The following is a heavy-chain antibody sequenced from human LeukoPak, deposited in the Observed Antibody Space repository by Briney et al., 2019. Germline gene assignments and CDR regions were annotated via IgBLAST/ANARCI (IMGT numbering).Heavy chain of an antibody. CDR1: GGTISRYY. Sequence: LETLSLTCTVSGGTISRYYRSWIRQPPGKGLEWIGYIYYSGSTNYNPSLKSRVTISVDTSKNQFSLKLSSVTAADTAVYYCARGPTRNYFDYWGQGTLVTVSS. J-gene: IGHJ4*02. CDR3: ARGPTRNYFDY. CDR2: IYYSGST. V-gene: IGHV4-59*01.